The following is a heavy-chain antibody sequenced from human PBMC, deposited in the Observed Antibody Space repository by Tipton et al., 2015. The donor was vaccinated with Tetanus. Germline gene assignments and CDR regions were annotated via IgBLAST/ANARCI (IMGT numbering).Heavy chain of an antibody. Sequence: TLSLTCTVSGGSISSSSYYWGWIRQPPGKGLEWIGYIYYSGSTYYNPSLKSRVTISVDTSKNQFSLKLSSVTAADTAVYYCARGDTYSSSWYNVGAIWFDPWGQGTLVTVSS. J-gene: IGHJ5*02. D-gene: IGHD6-13*01. V-gene: IGHV4-31*03. CDR3: ARGDTYSSSWYNVGAIWFDP. CDR2: IYYSGST. CDR1: GGSISSSSYY.